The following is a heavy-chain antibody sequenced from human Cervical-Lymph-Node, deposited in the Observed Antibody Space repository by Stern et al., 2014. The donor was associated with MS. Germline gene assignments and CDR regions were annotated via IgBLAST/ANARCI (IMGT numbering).Heavy chain of an antibody. CDR3: ARGSFRWYSTYYFDS. V-gene: IGHV3-30-3*01. CDR2: ISYDGSNK. D-gene: IGHD4-23*01. CDR1: AFTFSNYD. J-gene: IGHJ4*02. Sequence: QVQLLESGGGVVQPGRSLRLSCAASAFTFSNYDMHWVRQAPGKGLEWVAIISYDGSNKYYADSVKGRFTISRDNSKDTLYLQMNSLRTEDTSMFYCARGSFRWYSTYYFDSWGQGTLVTVSS.